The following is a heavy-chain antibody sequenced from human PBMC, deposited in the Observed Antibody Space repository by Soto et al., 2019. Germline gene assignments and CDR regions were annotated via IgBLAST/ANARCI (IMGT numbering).Heavy chain of an antibody. CDR1: GGSFSGYY. J-gene: IGHJ6*03. Sequence: SETLSLTCAVYGGSFSGYYWSWIRQPPGKGLEWIGEINHSGSTNYNPSLKSRVTISVDTSKNQFSLKLSSVTAADTAVYYCARSRGVVPAAIYYYYMDVWGKGTTGTVAS. D-gene: IGHD2-2*02. CDR3: ARSRGVVPAAIYYYYMDV. V-gene: IGHV4-34*01. CDR2: INHSGST.